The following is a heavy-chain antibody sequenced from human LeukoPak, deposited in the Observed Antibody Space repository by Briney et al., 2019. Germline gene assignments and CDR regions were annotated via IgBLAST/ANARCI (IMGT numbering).Heavy chain of an antibody. CDR3: ARVQAGKWDFDY. D-gene: IGHD2-8*01. CDR2: INQDGSEK. CDR1: GFTFSSYW. J-gene: IGHJ4*02. Sequence: GGSLRLSCADSGFTFSSYWMSWVRQAPGKGLEWVANINQDGSEKYYVDSVKGRFTISRDNGKNSLYLQMNSLRAEDTAVYFCARVQAGKWDFDYWGQGTLVTVSS. V-gene: IGHV3-7*01.